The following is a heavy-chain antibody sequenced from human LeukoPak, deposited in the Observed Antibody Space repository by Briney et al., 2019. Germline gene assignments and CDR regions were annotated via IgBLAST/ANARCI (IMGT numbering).Heavy chain of an antibody. V-gene: IGHV2-5*01. CDR2: INWNDDK. CDR3: AHFESGDGMDV. D-gene: IGHD3-3*01. Sequence: SGPTLLTATQTLTLTCTFPCFSFGRLGVGVWWVRQPSGKALEWLALINWNDDKRYSPSLKSRLTITKDNSKHQMVLTMTNMDPVDTTTYYCAHFESGDGMDVWGQGTTVTVSS. J-gene: IGHJ6*02. CDR1: CFSFGRLGVG.